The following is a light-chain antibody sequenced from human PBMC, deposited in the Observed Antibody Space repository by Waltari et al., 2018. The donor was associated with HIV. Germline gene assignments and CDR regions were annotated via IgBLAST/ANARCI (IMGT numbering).Light chain of an antibody. V-gene: IGLV2-11*01. J-gene: IGLJ2*01. CDR1: RSDVGAYAY. Sequence: QSALTQPRSVSGSPGQSVPLPCTGTRSDVGAYAYVSWYQQHPGKAPKLIIYDASQPPAGVPDRFSGSKSGDTASLTISGLQGEDEAEYYCCSYAGAYTVILGGGTKLTVL. CDR3: CSYAGAYTVI. CDR2: DAS.